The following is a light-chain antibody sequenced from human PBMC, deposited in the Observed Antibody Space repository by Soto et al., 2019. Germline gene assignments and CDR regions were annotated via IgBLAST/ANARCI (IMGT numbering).Light chain of an antibody. V-gene: IGKV3-15*01. CDR2: GAS. J-gene: IGKJ1*01. Sequence: EIVMTQSPATLSVSPGERATLSCRASQSVSSNLAWYRQKPGQAPRLLIYGASTRATSIPARFSGSGSGTEFTLTISSLQSEDFAVYYCQQYNNWPPAFGQGTKVEIK. CDR3: QQYNNWPPA. CDR1: QSVSSN.